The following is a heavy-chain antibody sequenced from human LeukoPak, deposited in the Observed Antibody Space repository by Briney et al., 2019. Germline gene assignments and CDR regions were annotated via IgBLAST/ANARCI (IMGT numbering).Heavy chain of an antibody. CDR1: GGTFSSYA. D-gene: IGHD4-23*01. CDR2: INPNSGGT. CDR3: ARAATPRRHNWFDP. Sequence: ASVKVSCKASGGTFSSYAISWVRQAPGQGPEWMGWINPNSGGTNYAQNFQGRITMTRDTSISTAFMELSRLRSDDTAVYFCARAATPRRHNWFDPWGQGTLVTVSS. J-gene: IGHJ5*02. V-gene: IGHV1-2*02.